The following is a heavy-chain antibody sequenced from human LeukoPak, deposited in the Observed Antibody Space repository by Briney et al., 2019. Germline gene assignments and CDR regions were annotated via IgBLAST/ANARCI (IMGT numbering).Heavy chain of an antibody. CDR2: IHSSGST. D-gene: IGHD1-1*01. CDR1: GGSTNIDY. Sequence: SETLSLTCTISGGSTNIDYWSWIRQPAGKGLEWLGRIHSSGSTDYNPSLNSRLTVSLDTSQNHFSLRLRSVTAADTAVYYCARGLGPLQQERLEAFDIWGLGTVVTVSS. V-gene: IGHV4-4*07. J-gene: IGHJ3*02. CDR3: ARGLGPLQQERLEAFDI.